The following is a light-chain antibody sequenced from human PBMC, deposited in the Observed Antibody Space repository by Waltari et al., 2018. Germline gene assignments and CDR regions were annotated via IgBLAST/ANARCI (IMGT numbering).Light chain of an antibody. J-gene: IGLJ3*02. CDR1: TSDVRSYNS. CDR2: DVT. CDR3: CSYAGSSTWV. Sequence: QSALTQPRSVSGSLGQSVTISCTGSTSDVRSYNSVSWYQRHPGKAPQLLLYDVTKRPSGVPGRFGGSRSGDTASLTISGLLAEDESDYFCCSYAGSSTWVFGGGTRVTVL. V-gene: IGLV2-11*01.